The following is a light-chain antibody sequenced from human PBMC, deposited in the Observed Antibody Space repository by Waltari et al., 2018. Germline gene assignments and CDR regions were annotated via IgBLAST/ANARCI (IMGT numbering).Light chain of an antibody. CDR3: QQYGSSQGYT. J-gene: IGKJ2*01. CDR1: QSVSSKY. V-gene: IGKV3-20*01. CDR2: GAS. Sequence: EIVLTQSPGTLSLSPGERATVSCRASQSVSSKYLAWYQRKVGQAPRLVIYGASSRATGIPDRVSGSGAGTDFTLTINRLEPEDFAVYYCQQYGSSQGYTCGQGTKLEI.